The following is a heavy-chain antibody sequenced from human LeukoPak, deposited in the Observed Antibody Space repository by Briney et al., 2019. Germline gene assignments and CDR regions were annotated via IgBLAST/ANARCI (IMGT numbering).Heavy chain of an antibody. J-gene: IGHJ6*03. CDR3: ARGEQQLPYYYHMDV. CDR2: MNPNSGNT. V-gene: IGHV1-8*01. Sequence: ASVKVSCKASGYTFTSYDINWVRQATGQGLEWMGWMNPNSGNTGYAQKFQGRVTMTRNTSISTAYMELSSLRSEDTAVYYCARGEQQLPYYYHMDVWGKGTTVTVSS. D-gene: IGHD6-13*01. CDR1: GYTFTSYD.